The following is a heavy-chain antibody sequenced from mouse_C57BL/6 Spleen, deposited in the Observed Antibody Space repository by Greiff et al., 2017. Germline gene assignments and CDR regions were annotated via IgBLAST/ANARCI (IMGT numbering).Heavy chain of an antibody. Sequence: QVQLQQSGPELVKPGASVKISCKASGYAFSSSWMNWVKQRPGKGLEWIGRIYPGDGDTNYNGKFKGKATLTADKSSSTAYMQLSSLTSEDSAVXFGARYLTTVVPYAMDYWGQGTSVTVSS. CDR2: IYPGDGDT. J-gene: IGHJ4*01. CDR1: GYAFSSSW. V-gene: IGHV1-82*01. D-gene: IGHD1-1*01. CDR3: ARYLTTVVPYAMDY.